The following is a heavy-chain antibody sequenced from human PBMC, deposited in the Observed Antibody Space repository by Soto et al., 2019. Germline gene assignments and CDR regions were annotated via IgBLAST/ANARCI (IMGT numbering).Heavy chain of an antibody. CDR2: ISGSGGST. J-gene: IGHJ4*02. CDR1: GFTFSSYA. V-gene: IGHV3-23*01. D-gene: IGHD3-3*01. Sequence: EVQLLESGGGLVQPGGSLRLSCAASGFTFSSYAMSWVRQAPGKGLEWVSAISGSGGSTYYADSVKGRFTISRDNSKNTLYLQMKSLRAEDTAVYYCAKDARITIFGVVSDFDYWGQGTLVTVSS. CDR3: AKDARITIFGVVSDFDY.